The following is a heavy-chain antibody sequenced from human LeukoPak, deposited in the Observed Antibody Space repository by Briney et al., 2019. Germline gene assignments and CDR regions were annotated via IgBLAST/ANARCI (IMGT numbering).Heavy chain of an antibody. D-gene: IGHD3-3*01. CDR2: TYYSGST. Sequence: PSETLSLTCNVSGGSISSGDYYWSWVRQPPGKGLEWIGYTYYSGSTYYNPSLKSRVTISVDTSKNQFSLKLSSVTAADTAVYYCARVVTIFGVACWFDPWGQGTLVTVPS. V-gene: IGHV4-30-4*08. J-gene: IGHJ5*02. CDR1: GGSISSGDYY. CDR3: ARVVTIFGVACWFDP.